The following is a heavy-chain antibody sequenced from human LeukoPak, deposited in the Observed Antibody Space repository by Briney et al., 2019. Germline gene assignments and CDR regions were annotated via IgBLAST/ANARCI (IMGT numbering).Heavy chain of an antibody. J-gene: IGHJ5*02. CDR1: GASFSDYY. CDR2: VNHSGAT. D-gene: IGHD3-10*01. Sequence: SETLSLTCAVYGASFSDYYWYWIRQPPGKGLEWIGEVNHSGATNYHPSLKSRVTLSVDTSKKQFSLRLTSVTAADTAVYYCDGFGYRLGSPRNWFDPWGQGTLVTVSS. CDR3: DGFGYRLGSPRNWFDP. V-gene: IGHV4-34*01.